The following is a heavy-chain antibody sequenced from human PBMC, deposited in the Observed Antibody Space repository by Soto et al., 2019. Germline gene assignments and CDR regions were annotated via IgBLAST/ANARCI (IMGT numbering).Heavy chain of an antibody. Sequence: QVQLQESGPGLVKPSETLSLTCTVSGGSISSYYWSWIRQPPGKGLEWIGYIYYSGSTNYNPSLTSRVTISVDTSKNQFSLKLSSVTAADTAVYYCARGGGDFDYWGQGTLVTVSS. CDR3: ARGGGDFDY. CDR1: GGSISSYY. J-gene: IGHJ4*02. V-gene: IGHV4-59*01. D-gene: IGHD3-16*01. CDR2: IYYSGST.